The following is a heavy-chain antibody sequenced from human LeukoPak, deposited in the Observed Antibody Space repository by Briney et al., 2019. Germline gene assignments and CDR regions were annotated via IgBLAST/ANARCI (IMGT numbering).Heavy chain of an antibody. D-gene: IGHD3-22*01. CDR1: GFTFSSYW. CDR3: ARDPNSGYYDSSGYSDY. CDR2: INSDGSST. J-gene: IGHJ4*02. V-gene: IGHV3-74*01. Sequence: PDGSLPVSRAASGFTFSSYWMHWVRQAPGKGLVWVSRINSDGSSTTYADSVKGRFTISRDNAKNTLYLQMNSLGAEDTAVYYCARDPNSGYYDSSGYSDYWGQGTMVTVSS.